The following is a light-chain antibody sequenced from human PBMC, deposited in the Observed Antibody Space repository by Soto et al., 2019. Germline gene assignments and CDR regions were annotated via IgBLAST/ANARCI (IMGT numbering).Light chain of an antibody. Sequence: QSVLTQPASVSGSPGQSIAISCTGTSSDVGGFNYVSWYQQHPGKAPKFMIYDVSSRPSGVSDRFSGSKSGNTASLTISGLQAEDEADYYCASYTTSSTYLFGTGTKVTVL. CDR1: SSDVGGFNY. CDR3: ASYTTSSTYL. J-gene: IGLJ1*01. CDR2: DVS. V-gene: IGLV2-14*03.